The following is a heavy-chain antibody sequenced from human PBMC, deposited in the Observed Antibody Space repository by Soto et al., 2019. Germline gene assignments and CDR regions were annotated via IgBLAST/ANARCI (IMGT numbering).Heavy chain of an antibody. D-gene: IGHD1-7*01. J-gene: IGHJ4*02. Sequence: SETLSLTCTVSGGSISSYSWSWIRQPPGKGLEWIGSIYYSGGTNYYPSFKSRVTISIDTSKNHFSLKLGSVTATHTAVNYCAGVSGTGAFTYGGQETRVTVSS. CDR3: AGVSGTGAFTY. CDR2: IYYSGGT. CDR1: GGSISSYS. V-gene: IGHV4-59*01.